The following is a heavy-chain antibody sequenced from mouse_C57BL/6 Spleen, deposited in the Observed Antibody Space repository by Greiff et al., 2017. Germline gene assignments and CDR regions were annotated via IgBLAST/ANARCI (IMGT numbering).Heavy chain of an antibody. Sequence: EVQLQQSGPELVKPGASVKMSCKASGYTFTDYNMHWVKQSHGKSLEWIGYINPNNGGTSYNQKFKGKATLTVNKSSSTAYMELRSLTSEDSAVYYCARKGGDGSWFAYWGQGTLVTVSA. CDR1: GYTFTDYN. CDR2: INPNNGGT. V-gene: IGHV1-22*01. D-gene: IGHD1-1*01. CDR3: ARKGGDGSWFAY. J-gene: IGHJ3*01.